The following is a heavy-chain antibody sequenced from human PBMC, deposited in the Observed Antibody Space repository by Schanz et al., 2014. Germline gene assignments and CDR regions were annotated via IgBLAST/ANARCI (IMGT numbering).Heavy chain of an antibody. J-gene: IGHJ4*02. CDR3: ARIGGSVFDY. V-gene: IGHV3-30-3*01. CDR2: ISYDGRNK. D-gene: IGHD3-10*01. Sequence: QVQLVESGGGVVQPGRSLRLSCAASGFTFSDHYMDWVRQAPGKGLEWVAVISYDGRNKYYADSVKGRFTISRDNSKNSLYLQMNSLRAEDTAVYYCARIGGSVFDYWAQGTLVTVSS. CDR1: GFTFSDHY.